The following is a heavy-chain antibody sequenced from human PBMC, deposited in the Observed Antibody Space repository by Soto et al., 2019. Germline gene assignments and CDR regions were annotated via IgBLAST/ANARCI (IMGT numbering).Heavy chain of an antibody. CDR3: TKESSYDFWSGFFSDY. D-gene: IGHD3-3*01. CDR2: LSGSGRST. CDR1: GFAFSDYA. Sequence: PGGSLRLSCAASGFAFSDYAMTCVRQAPGKGLEWVSALSGSGRSTYYAVSVKGRFTISRDNSKNTLYLQMISLRAEDTAVYYCTKESSYDFWSGFFSDYWGQGTLVTVSS. J-gene: IGHJ4*02. V-gene: IGHV3-23*01.